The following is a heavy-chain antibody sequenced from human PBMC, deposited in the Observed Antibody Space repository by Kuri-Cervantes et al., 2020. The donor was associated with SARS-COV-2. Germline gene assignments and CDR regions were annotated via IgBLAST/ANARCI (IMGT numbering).Heavy chain of an antibody. Sequence: GESLKISCKGSGYSFTSYWIGRVRQMPGKGLEWMGIIYPGDSDTRYSPSFQGQVTISADKSISTAYLQWSSLKASDTAMYYCARHHKVQLELRDYWGQGTLVTVSS. CDR1: GYSFTSYW. CDR2: IYPGDSDT. V-gene: IGHV5-51*01. D-gene: IGHD1-7*01. CDR3: ARHHKVQLELRDY. J-gene: IGHJ4*02.